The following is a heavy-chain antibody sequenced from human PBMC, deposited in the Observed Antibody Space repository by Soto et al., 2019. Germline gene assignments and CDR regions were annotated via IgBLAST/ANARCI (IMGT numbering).Heavy chain of an antibody. CDR2: ILSKAGNYAT. CDR1: GFIFSASA. J-gene: IGHJ4*02. V-gene: IGHV3-73*01. Sequence: EVQLVESGGGLVQPGGSLKLSCAASGFIFSASALPWVRQASGKGLEWVGRILSKAGNYATAYPASMKGRFTISRDDSENTAFLQMNSLKTEDTAVYYCIRGGSPYYYDYWGQGTLVAVSS. CDR3: IRGGSPYYYDY.